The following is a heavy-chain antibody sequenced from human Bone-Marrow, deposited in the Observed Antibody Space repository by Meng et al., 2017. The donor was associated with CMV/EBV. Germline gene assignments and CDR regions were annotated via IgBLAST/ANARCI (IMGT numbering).Heavy chain of an antibody. CDR1: GDSVSSSSYY. CDR3: ARATGDYYGSGIDY. D-gene: IGHD3-10*01. Sequence: GSLRLSCTVSGDSVSSSSYYWGWIRQPPGKGLEWIGTIYYSGSTYYNPSLKSRVTISVDTSKNQFSLKLSSVTAADTAVYYCARATGDYYGSGIDYWGQGTLVTVSS. CDR2: IYYSGST. J-gene: IGHJ4*02. V-gene: IGHV4-39*07.